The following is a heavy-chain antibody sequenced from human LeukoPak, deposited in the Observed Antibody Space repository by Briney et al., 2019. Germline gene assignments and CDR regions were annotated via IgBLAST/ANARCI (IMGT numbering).Heavy chain of an antibody. CDR1: GYTFTSYY. J-gene: IGHJ3*02. CDR2: INPTSGDT. CDR3: ARYGFSSVWQGGWHAFDI. V-gene: IGHV1-46*01. Sequence: ASVKVSCKVSGYTFTSYYVHWVRQAPGQGLQWMGIINPTSGDTNYAQKFQGRVTMTRDMSTSTVYMELSSLRSEDTAVYYCARYGFSSVWQGGWHAFDIWGHGTMVIVSS. D-gene: IGHD6-25*01.